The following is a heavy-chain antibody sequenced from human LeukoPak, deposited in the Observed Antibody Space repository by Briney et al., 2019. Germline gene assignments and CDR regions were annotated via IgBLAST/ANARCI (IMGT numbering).Heavy chain of an antibody. Sequence: PGGSPRLSCAASGFTFSSYAMSWVRQAPGKGLEWVSTISGSGGSTYYADSVKGRFTISRDNSKNTLYLQMNSLRAEDTAVYYCAKGVFGVADFDYWGQGTLVTVSS. D-gene: IGHD3-3*01. CDR1: GFTFSSYA. CDR3: AKGVFGVADFDY. J-gene: IGHJ4*02. CDR2: ISGSGGST. V-gene: IGHV3-23*01.